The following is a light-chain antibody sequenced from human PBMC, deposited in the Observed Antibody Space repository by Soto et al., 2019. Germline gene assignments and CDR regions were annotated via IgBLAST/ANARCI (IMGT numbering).Light chain of an antibody. Sequence: DIQMTQSPSTLSASVGDRVTITCRASQSISSWLAWYQQKPGKAPKLLIYKASSLESGVPSRFSGSGSGTEFTLTISSLQPDDFATYYCQQLNSYPLLTFGGGTKVDIK. CDR1: QSISSW. J-gene: IGKJ4*01. CDR2: KAS. CDR3: QQLNSYPLLT. V-gene: IGKV1-5*03.